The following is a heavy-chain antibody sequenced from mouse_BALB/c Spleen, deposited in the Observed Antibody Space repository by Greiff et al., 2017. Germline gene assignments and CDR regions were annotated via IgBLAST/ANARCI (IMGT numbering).Heavy chain of an antibody. V-gene: IGHV1-77*01. CDR1: GYTFTDYY. CDR2: IYPGSGNT. J-gene: IGHJ2*01. CDR3: ARTMITTGYYFDY. D-gene: IGHD2-4*01. Sequence: VQLQQSGAELARPGASVKLSCKASGYTFTDYYINWVKQRTGQGLEWIGEIYPGSGNTYYNEKFKGKATLTADKSSSTAYMQLSSLTSEDSAVYFCARTMITTGYYFDYWGQGTTLTVSS.